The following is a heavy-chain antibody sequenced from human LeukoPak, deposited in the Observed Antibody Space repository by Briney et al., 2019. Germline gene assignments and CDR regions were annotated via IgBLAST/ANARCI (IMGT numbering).Heavy chain of an antibody. CDR2: ISYDGSNK. D-gene: IGHD3-22*01. V-gene: IGHV3-30-3*01. CDR3: ARAPPGRKVVFITIDY. J-gene: IGHJ4*02. Sequence: GGSLRLSCAASGFTFSSYAMHWVRQAPGKGLEWVAVISYDGSNKYYADSAKGRFTISRDNSKNTLYLQMNSLRAEDTAVYYCARAPPGRKVVFITIDYWGQGTLVTVSS. CDR1: GFTFSSYA.